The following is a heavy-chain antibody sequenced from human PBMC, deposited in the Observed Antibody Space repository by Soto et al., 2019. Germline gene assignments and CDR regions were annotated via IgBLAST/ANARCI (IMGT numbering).Heavy chain of an antibody. V-gene: IGHV5-51*01. D-gene: IGHD2-15*01. Sequence: GESLKISCKGSGYSFTNYWVGWVRQMPGKGLEWMGIIYPGDSDTRYSPSFQGQVTISADKSISTAYLQWSSLKASDTAMYYCARLGDCSGGSCYSLSYYGMDVWGQGTTVTVSS. CDR2: IYPGDSDT. CDR1: GYSFTNYW. CDR3: ARLGDCSGGSCYSLSYYGMDV. J-gene: IGHJ6*02.